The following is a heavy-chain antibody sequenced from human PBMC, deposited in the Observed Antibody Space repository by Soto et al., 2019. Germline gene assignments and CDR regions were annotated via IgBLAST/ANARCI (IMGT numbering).Heavy chain of an antibody. D-gene: IGHD3-10*01. CDR2: IRGFSPYT. Sequence: GGSLRLSCISSGFTFRTYTMNWVRQAPGKGLERVSGIRGFSPYTFYAESVKGRFTISRDNAKNSLYLQMNSLRAEDTAVYHCARDRGYDAHDYYYNAMDVWGQGTTVTVSS. V-gene: IGHV3-21*01. CDR1: GFTFRTYT. CDR3: ARDRGYDAHDYYYNAMDV. J-gene: IGHJ6*02.